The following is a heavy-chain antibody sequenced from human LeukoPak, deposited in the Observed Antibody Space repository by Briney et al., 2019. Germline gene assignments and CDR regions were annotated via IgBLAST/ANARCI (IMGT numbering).Heavy chain of an antibody. CDR3: ARVRGYSSGWYGYCFDY. J-gene: IGHJ4*02. CDR2: IYYSGST. Sequence: SETLSLTCTVSGGSISSYYWSWIRQPPGKGLEWIGYIYYSGSTNYNPSLKSRVTISVDTSKNQFSLKLSSVTAADTAVYYCARVRGYSSGWYGYCFDYWGQGTLVTVSS. V-gene: IGHV4-59*01. D-gene: IGHD6-19*01. CDR1: GGSISSYY.